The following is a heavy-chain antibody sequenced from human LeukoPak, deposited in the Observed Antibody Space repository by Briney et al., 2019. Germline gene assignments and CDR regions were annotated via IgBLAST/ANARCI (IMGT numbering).Heavy chain of an antibody. CDR1: GFTFGIYA. CDR3: ASLRKDTNGWYYFDY. V-gene: IGHV3-30*04. CDR2: IYYDGSKK. Sequence: GRSLRLSCAASGFTFGIYAVHWVRQAPGKGLEWVALIYYDGSKKNYADSVKGRFTISRDDSKNTLYLQMNSLRVEDTAMYYCASLRKDTNGWYYFDYWGQGTLVAVSS. D-gene: IGHD6-19*01. J-gene: IGHJ4*02.